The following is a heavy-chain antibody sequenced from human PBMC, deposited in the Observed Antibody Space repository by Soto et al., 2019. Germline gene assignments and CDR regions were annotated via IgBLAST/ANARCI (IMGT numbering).Heavy chain of an antibody. D-gene: IGHD4-17*01. CDR3: ARDRGDPHNYYYYYGMDV. CDR1: GFTVSSNY. J-gene: IGHJ6*02. V-gene: IGHV3-53*01. Sequence: GGSLRLSCAASGFTVSSNYMSWVRQAPGKGLEWVSVIYSGGSTYYADSVKGRFTISRDNSKNTLYLQMNSLRAEDTAVYYCARDRGDPHNYYYYYGMDVWGQGTTVTVSS. CDR2: IYSGGST.